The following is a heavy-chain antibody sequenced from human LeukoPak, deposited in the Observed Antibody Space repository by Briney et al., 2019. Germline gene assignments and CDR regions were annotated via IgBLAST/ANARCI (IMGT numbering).Heavy chain of an antibody. CDR3: ARFREYYDILTGYPGSYYFDY. J-gene: IGHJ4*02. Sequence: TSETLSLTCTVSGGSISSYYWSWIRQPPGKGLEWIGYIYYSGSTNYNPSLKSRVTMSVDTSKNQFSLKLSSVTAADTAVYYCARFREYYDILTGYPGSYYFDYWGQGTLVTVSS. CDR1: GGSISSYY. V-gene: IGHV4-59*01. CDR2: IYYSGST. D-gene: IGHD3-9*01.